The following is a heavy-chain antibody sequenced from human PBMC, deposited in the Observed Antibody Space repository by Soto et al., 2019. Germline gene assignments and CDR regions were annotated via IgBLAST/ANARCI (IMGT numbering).Heavy chain of an antibody. V-gene: IGHV3-30-3*01. CDR3: ARNYGSGAVFDY. CDR2: ISYDGSNK. Sequence: ESGGGVVQPGRSLRLSCAASGFTFSSYAMHWVRQAPGKGLEWVAVISYDGSNKDYADSVMGRFTISRDNSKNTLYLQMNSLRAEDTAVYFCARNYGSGAVFDYWGQGTLVTVSS. CDR1: GFTFSSYA. J-gene: IGHJ4*02. D-gene: IGHD3-10*01.